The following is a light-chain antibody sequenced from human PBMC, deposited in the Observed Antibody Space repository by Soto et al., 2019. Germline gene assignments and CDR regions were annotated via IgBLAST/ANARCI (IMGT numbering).Light chain of an antibody. CDR1: NIGSKS. V-gene: IGLV3-21*02. Sequence: SYELTQPPSVSVAPGQTARITCGGNNIGSKSVHWYQQKPGQAPVLGVYDDSDRPSGSPERFSGSNSGNTATLTISRVEAGYEADYYCQVWDSSSDHPVFGGGTKLTVL. CDR3: QVWDSSSDHPV. CDR2: DDS. J-gene: IGLJ3*02.